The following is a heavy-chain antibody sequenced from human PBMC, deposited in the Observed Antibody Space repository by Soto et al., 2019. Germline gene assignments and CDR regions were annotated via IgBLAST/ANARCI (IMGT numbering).Heavy chain of an antibody. CDR2: INPNGGGT. CDR3: AKNGQPPYYYYGLDV. J-gene: IGHJ6*02. D-gene: IGHD2-8*01. Sequence: ASVKVSCKASGYTFTDYYLHWVRQAPGQGLERMGWINPNGGGTNYAQKFQGWITMTRDTSISTTYMELRSLTSDDTAIYYCAKNGQPPYYYYGLDVWGQGTKVTVSS. CDR1: GYTFTDYY. V-gene: IGHV1-2*04.